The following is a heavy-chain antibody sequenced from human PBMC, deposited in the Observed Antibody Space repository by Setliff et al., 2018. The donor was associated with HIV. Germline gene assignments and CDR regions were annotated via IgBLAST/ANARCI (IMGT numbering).Heavy chain of an antibody. V-gene: IGHV1-3*01. CDR1: GYTLTSYA. J-gene: IGHJ4*02. CDR2: INAGNGNT. Sequence: ASVKVSCKASGYTLTSYAMHWVRQAPGQRLEWMGWINAGNGNTKYSQKFQGRVTITRDTSASTAYMELSSLRSEDTAVYYCARGIRSSGVDYWGQGTLVTVSS. CDR3: ARGIRSSGVDY. D-gene: IGHD2-15*01.